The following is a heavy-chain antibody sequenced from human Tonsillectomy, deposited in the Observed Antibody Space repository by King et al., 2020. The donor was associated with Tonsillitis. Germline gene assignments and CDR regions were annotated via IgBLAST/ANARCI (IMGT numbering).Heavy chain of an antibody. D-gene: IGHD3-10*01. Sequence: VQLQQWGAGLLKPSKTLSLTCAVYGGSFSDYYWGWIRQPPGKGLEWIGEINHSGSTDYNPSLKSRVTISVDTSKNPFSLKRSSVTAADTAVYYCTRPYYGSGSGIFDYWGQGTLVTVSS. CDR3: TRPYYGSGSGIFDY. J-gene: IGHJ4*02. CDR1: GGSFSDYY. V-gene: IGHV4-34*01. CDR2: INHSGST.